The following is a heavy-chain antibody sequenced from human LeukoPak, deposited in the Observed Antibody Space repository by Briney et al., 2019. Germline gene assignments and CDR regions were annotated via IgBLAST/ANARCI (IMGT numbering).Heavy chain of an antibody. D-gene: IGHD1-26*01. V-gene: IGHV1-2*02. CDR1: GYTFTGYY. CDR2: INPNSGGT. Sequence: GASVKVSCKASGYTFTGYYMHWVRQAPGQGLEWMGWINPNSGGTNYAQKFQGRVTMTRDTSINTAYMELSSLRSDDTAVYYCARGRLIVGAPHPREDIWGQGTMVTVSS. J-gene: IGHJ3*02. CDR3: ARGRLIVGAPHPREDI.